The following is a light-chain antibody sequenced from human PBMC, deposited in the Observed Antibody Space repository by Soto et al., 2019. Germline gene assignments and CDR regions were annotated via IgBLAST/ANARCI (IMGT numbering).Light chain of an antibody. CDR3: QQYKE. Sequence: DLQMTQCPSTLSAYVGYIVTITCRASQSISSWLAWYQQKKGKAPKLLIYKASSLESGVPSRFSGSGSGTELTLTISSLQPDDFATYYCQQYKEFGKGTKVDIK. V-gene: IGKV1-5*03. J-gene: IGKJ1*01. CDR2: KAS. CDR1: QSISSW.